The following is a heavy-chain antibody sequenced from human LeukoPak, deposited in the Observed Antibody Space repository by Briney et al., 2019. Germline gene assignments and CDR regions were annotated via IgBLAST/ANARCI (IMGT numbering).Heavy chain of an antibody. Sequence: SETLSLTCTVSGGSISSGGYYWSWIRQPPGKGLEWIGEINHSGSTNYNPSLKSRVTISVDTSKNQFSLKLSSVTAADTAVYYCARGIVGATKAHYFDYWGQGTLVTVSS. V-gene: IGHV4-39*07. J-gene: IGHJ4*02. D-gene: IGHD1-26*01. CDR2: INHSGST. CDR3: ARGIVGATKAHYFDY. CDR1: GGSISSGGYY.